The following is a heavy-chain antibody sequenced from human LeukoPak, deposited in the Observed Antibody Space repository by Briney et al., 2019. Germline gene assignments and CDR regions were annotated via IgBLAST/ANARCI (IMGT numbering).Heavy chain of an antibody. V-gene: IGHV3-74*01. CDR3: ARGGSYGPPYYFDY. Sequence: PGGCLRLSYAAAGFTVSRCWMRWVRHAPGKGLVWVSRINSDGSSTSYADSVKGRFTISRDNAKNTLYLQMNSLRAEDTAVYYCARGGSYGPPYYFDYWGQGTLVTVSS. CDR2: INSDGSST. CDR1: GFTVSRCW. J-gene: IGHJ4*02. D-gene: IGHD5-18*01.